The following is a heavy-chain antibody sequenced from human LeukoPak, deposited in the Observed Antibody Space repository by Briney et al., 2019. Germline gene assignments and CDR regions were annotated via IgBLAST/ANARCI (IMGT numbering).Heavy chain of an antibody. CDR3: ARGRSITILRGVAISDGFDI. J-gene: IGHJ3*02. V-gene: IGHV3-21*06. Sequence: GGSLRLSCAASGFTFSTYSMNWVRQAPGKGLEWVSSIAPSSDYIYYAGSLKGRFTISRDNAKNSLYQHMNSLRPDATAVYYCARGRSITILRGVAISDGFDIWGQGTKVTVS. CDR1: GFTFSTYS. CDR2: IAPSSDYI. D-gene: IGHD3-10*01.